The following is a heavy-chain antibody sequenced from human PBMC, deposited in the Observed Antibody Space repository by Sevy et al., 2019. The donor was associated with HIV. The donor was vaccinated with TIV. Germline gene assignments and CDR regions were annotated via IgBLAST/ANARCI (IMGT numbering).Heavy chain of an antibody. CDR1: GGSISSYY. J-gene: IGHJ4*02. CDR2: IYTSGST. Sequence: SETLSLTCTVSGGSISSYYWSWIRQPAGKGLGWIGRIYTSGSTNYNPSLKSRVTMSVDTSKNQFSLKLSSVTAADTAVYYCASHNYDYVWGSYEDYWGQGTLVTVSS. CDR3: ASHNYDYVWGSYEDY. V-gene: IGHV4-4*07. D-gene: IGHD3-16*01.